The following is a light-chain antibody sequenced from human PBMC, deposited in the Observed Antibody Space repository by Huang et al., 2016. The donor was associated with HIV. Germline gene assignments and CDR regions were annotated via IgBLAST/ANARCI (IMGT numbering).Light chain of an antibody. J-gene: IGKJ1*01. Sequence: EIVMTQSPGTLSVSPGERATLSCRASQSLSDSLAWYQQKPGQAPRLLIYGASTRATGIPARFSGSGSGTDYTLTISSLQFEDFAIYYCQQYNNWPPWTFGQGTKVEIK. CDR2: GAS. CDR1: QSLSDS. CDR3: QQYNNWPPWT. V-gene: IGKV3-15*01.